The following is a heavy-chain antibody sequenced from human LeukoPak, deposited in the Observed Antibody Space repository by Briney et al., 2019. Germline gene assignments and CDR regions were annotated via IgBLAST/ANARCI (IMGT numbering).Heavy chain of an antibody. J-gene: IGHJ4*02. CDR3: AKDDGVIAVAGPRYFDY. CDR2: ISGSGGST. CDR1: GFTFSSYA. Sequence: GGSLRLSCAASGFTFSSYAMSWVRQAPGKGLEWVSAISGSGGSTYYADSVKGRFTISRDNSKNTLYLQMNSLRAEDTAVYYCAKDDGVIAVAGPRYFDYWGQGTLVTVSS. V-gene: IGHV3-23*01. D-gene: IGHD6-19*01.